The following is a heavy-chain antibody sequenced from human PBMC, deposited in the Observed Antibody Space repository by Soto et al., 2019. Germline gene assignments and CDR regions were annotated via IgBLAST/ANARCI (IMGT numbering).Heavy chain of an antibody. V-gene: IGHV3-66*04. CDR3: ARLGDSSGYSGWFDP. CDR2: IYSDGST. CDR1: GFTVSSNY. D-gene: IGHD3-22*01. J-gene: IGHJ5*02. Sequence: EVQLVESGGGLVQPGGSLRLSCAASGFTVSSNYMSWVRQALGKGLEWVSVIYSDGSTYYTASVKGRFTICRDSSKNTLYLQMNSLRAEDTAVYYCARLGDSSGYSGWFDPWGQGTLVTAS.